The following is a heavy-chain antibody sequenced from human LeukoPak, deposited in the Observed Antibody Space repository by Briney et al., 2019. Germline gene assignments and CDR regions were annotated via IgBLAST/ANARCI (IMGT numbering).Heavy chain of an antibody. CDR2: ISGSGGST. D-gene: IGHD3-22*01. CDR1: GFTFSSYA. V-gene: IGHV3-23*01. Sequence: GGSLRLSCAASGFTFSSYAVSWVRQAPGKGLEWVSAISGSGGSTYYADSVKGRFTISRDNSKNTLYLQMNSLRAEDTAVYYCAKFSVVVITGFQHWGQGTLVTVSS. CDR3: AKFSVVVITGFQH. J-gene: IGHJ1*01.